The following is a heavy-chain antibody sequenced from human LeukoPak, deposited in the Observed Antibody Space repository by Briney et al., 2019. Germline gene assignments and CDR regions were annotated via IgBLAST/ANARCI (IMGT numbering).Heavy chain of an antibody. CDR2: IYSGGST. J-gene: IGHJ6*02. CDR1: GFTVSSNY. D-gene: IGHD2-2*01. CDR3: ARDLEYCSSTSCKEGYYYGMDV. V-gene: IGHV3-53*01. Sequence: PGGSLRLSCAASGFTVSSNYMSWVRQAPGKGLEWVSVIYSGGSTYYADSVKGRFTISSDNSKNTLYLQMNSLRAEDTAVYYCARDLEYCSSTSCKEGYYYGMDVWGQGTTVTVSS.